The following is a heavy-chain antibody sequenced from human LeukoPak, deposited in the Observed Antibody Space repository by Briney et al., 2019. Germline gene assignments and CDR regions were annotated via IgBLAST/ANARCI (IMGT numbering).Heavy chain of an antibody. J-gene: IGHJ5*02. CDR3: ARHYSNYVRWFDP. Sequence: PSETLSLTCTVSGGSISSYYWSWIRQPPGKGLEWIGYIYYSGSTNYNPSLKSRVTISVDTSKNQFSLKLSSVTAADTAVYYCARHYSNYVRWFDPWGQGTLVTVSS. D-gene: IGHD4-11*01. CDR1: GGSISSYY. CDR2: IYYSGST. V-gene: IGHV4-59*01.